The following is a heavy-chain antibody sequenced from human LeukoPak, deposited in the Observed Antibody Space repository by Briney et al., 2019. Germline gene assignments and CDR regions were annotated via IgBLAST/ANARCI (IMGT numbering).Heavy chain of an antibody. J-gene: IGHJ4*02. CDR1: GGTFSSYD. Sequence: SVKVSCKASGGTFSSYDISWVRQAPGQGLEWMGGIMPMFGKANYAQKFQGRVTTTADKATSTAYMELSSLRSEDTAVYYCAGGRTDIVVVPATLRNYYFDYWGQGTLVTVSS. CDR2: IMPMFGKA. V-gene: IGHV1-69*06. D-gene: IGHD2-2*01. CDR3: AGGRTDIVVVPATLRNYYFDY.